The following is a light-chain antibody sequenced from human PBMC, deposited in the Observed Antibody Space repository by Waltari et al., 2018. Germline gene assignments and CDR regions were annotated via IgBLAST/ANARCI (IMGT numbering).Light chain of an antibody. V-gene: IGKV3-20*01. J-gene: IGKJ5*01. CDR2: GAS. CDR1: QNVRNNN. Sequence: EIVLTQSPDTLSLSPGERATLSCRTSQNVRNNNLAWYQQKPGQTPRLLIFGASSRATGIPDRFGGSGSGTDFSLIISSLEPEDFAVYYCQQYGGSLITFGQGTRL. CDR3: QQYGGSLIT.